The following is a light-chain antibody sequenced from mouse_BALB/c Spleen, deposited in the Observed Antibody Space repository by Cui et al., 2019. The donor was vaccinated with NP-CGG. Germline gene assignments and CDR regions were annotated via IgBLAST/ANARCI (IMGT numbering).Light chain of an antibody. CDR2: GTN. Sequence: QAVVTQESALTTSPGETVTLTCRSSTGAVTSSNYANWVQEKPDHLFTGLIGGTNNRPPGVPAIFSGSLIGDKAALTITGAQTEDEAIYFCALWYSNHWVFGGGTKLTVL. V-gene: IGLV1*01. CDR1: TGAVTSSNY. CDR3: ALWYSNHWV. J-gene: IGLJ1*01.